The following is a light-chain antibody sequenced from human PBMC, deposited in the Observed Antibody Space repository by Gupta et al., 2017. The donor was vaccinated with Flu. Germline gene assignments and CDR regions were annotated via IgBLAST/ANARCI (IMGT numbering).Light chain of an antibody. CDR1: QSGLYSSTNKNY. CDR3: QQDDSPPNT. J-gene: IGKJ5*01. Sequence: DIVMTQSPDSLAVSLGERATINCKSSQSGLYSSTNKNYLAWYQQKPGQPPKLLIYWASTRESGVPDRFSGSGSGTDFTLTISSLQAEDVAVYYCQQDDSPPNTFGQGTLLEI. CDR2: WAS. V-gene: IGKV4-1*01.